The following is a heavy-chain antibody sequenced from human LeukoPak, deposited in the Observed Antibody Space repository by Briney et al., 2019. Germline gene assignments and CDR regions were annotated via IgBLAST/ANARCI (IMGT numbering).Heavy chain of an antibody. Sequence: GGSLRLSCAASGFTFSSYWMHWVRQVPGKGLVWVARINGDGSNIAYADSVRGRFTISRDNTKNTLYLEMSSLRAEDTAVYYCARDRRGSYYDSSGDLDYWGQGTLVTVSS. J-gene: IGHJ4*02. CDR2: INGDGSNI. D-gene: IGHD3-22*01. CDR3: ARDRRGSYYDSSGDLDY. CDR1: GFTFSSYW. V-gene: IGHV3-74*01.